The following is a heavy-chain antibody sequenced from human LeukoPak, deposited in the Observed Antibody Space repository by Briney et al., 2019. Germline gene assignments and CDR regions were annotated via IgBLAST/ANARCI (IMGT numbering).Heavy chain of an antibody. J-gene: IGHJ5*02. D-gene: IGHD3-10*01. CDR3: ARDSGTTGEVKFDP. Sequence: SETLSLTCTVSGYSISSSYYWGWIRQPPGKGLEWIGIIYYSGGTYYNPSLKSRLTMSVDTSKNQFSLKLSSMTAADTAIYYCARDSGTTGEVKFDPWGQGTLVTVSS. CDR1: GYSISSSYY. CDR2: IYYSGGT. V-gene: IGHV4-38-2*02.